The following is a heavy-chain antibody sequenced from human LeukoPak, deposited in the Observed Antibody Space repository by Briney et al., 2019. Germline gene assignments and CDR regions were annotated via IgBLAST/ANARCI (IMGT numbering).Heavy chain of an antibody. CDR3: ARGRRSWYYFDY. CDR1: GYAFSVYY. Sequence: GASVKVSCKASGYAFSVYYMHWVQQAPGQGLEWMGWINPNSGGTSYAQKFQGRVTMTRDTSISTAYMELSRLRSDDTAMYYCARGRRSWYYFDYWGQGTLVTVSS. CDR2: INPNSGGT. D-gene: IGHD6-13*01. V-gene: IGHV1-2*02. J-gene: IGHJ4*02.